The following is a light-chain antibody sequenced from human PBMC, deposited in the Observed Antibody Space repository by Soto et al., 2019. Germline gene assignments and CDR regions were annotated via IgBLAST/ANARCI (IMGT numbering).Light chain of an antibody. CDR1: QSVSSY. V-gene: IGKV3-11*01. CDR3: QQRSNWPSIT. J-gene: IGKJ5*01. CDR2: DAS. Sequence: EIVLTQSPATLSLSPGERATLSCRASQSVSSYLAWYQQKPGQAPRLLIYDASNRATGIPARFSGSGSGTDFTLTISSLEPEDFAVYHCQQRSNWPSITFGQGTRLEIK.